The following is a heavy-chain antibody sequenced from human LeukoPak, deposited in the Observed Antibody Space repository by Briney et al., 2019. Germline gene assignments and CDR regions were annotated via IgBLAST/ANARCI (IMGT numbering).Heavy chain of an antibody. CDR2: ITGSGGAT. Sequence: PGGSLRLSCATSGFTFSSYVMSWVRQAPGKGLEWVSAITGSGGATYYADSVKGRFTISRDNSKSTLYLQMNSLRAEDTAVYYCAKDIAGLGSNYFHYWGQGTLVTVSS. CDR3: AKDIAGLGSNYFHY. V-gene: IGHV3-23*01. J-gene: IGHJ4*02. D-gene: IGHD6-13*01. CDR1: GFTFSSYV.